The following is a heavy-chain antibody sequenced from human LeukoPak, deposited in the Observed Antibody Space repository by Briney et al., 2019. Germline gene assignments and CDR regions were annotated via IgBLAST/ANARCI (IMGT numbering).Heavy chain of an antibody. CDR3: AKDMAYSSGWYGIDY. J-gene: IGHJ4*02. D-gene: IGHD6-19*01. Sequence: GGSLRLSCEASGFTFDDYAMHGVRQAPGKGLEWVSLISGDGGSTHHADSVKGRFTISRDNSKNSLYLQMNSLRTEDTALYYCAKDMAYSSGWYGIDYWGQGTLVTVSS. CDR1: GFTFDDYA. V-gene: IGHV3-43*02. CDR2: ISGDGGST.